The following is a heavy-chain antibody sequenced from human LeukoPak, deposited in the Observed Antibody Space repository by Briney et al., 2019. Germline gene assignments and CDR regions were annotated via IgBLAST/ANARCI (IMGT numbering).Heavy chain of an antibody. CDR3: ARGPAVAGTSIGHGMDV. CDR2: INHSGST. J-gene: IGHJ6*02. Sequence: SETLSLTCAVYGGSFSGYYWSWIRQPPGKGLEWIGEINHSGSTNYNPSLTSRVTISVDTSKNQFSLKLSSVTAADTAVYYCARGPAVAGTSIGHGMDVWGQGTTVTVSS. CDR1: GGSFSGYY. D-gene: IGHD6-19*01. V-gene: IGHV4-34*01.